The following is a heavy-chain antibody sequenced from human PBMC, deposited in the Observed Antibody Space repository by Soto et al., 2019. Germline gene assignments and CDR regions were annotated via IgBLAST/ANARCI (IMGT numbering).Heavy chain of an antibody. CDR2: VSGYSGHS. CDR3: ARDSSSSGYYYGMDV. CDR1: NETLTTYG. J-gene: IGHJ6*02. Sequence: QVHLVQSGAEVKKPGASVKVSCKASNETLTTYGISWVRQSPGQGLEWMGWVSGYSGHSSSAQEFQDRVIMTTDTSTNTAYMELRSLTSDDSAVYFCARDSSSSGYYYGMDVWGHGTTVTVSS. D-gene: IGHD6-6*01. V-gene: IGHV1-18*01.